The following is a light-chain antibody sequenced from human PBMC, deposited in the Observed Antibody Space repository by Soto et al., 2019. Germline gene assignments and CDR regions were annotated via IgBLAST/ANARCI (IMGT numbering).Light chain of an antibody. CDR2: GAS. CDR1: QTISTY. J-gene: IGKJ5*01. V-gene: IGKV3-11*01. CDR3: QQRSNWPAN. Sequence: EIVLTQSPATLSFSPGERATLSCRASQTISTYLAWYQQKPGQAPRLLIYGASNRATGIPARFSGSGSGTDFTLTISNLEPEDFAVYYCQQRSNWPANFGQGTRLEIK.